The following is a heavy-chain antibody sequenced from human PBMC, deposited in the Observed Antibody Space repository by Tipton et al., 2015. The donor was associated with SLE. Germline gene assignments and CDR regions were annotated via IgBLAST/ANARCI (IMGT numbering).Heavy chain of an antibody. Sequence: SLRLSCAASGFTFSNYWMNWFRQAPGRGLVWVSHINTDGRITRFADSVKGRFTISRDNAKNTVYLQMSSLRDEDTAVYYCAKDLHYGASDYWGQGTLVTVSS. J-gene: IGHJ4*02. CDR3: AKDLHYGASDY. CDR2: INTDGRIT. CDR1: GFTFSNYW. V-gene: IGHV3-74*01. D-gene: IGHD4/OR15-4a*01.